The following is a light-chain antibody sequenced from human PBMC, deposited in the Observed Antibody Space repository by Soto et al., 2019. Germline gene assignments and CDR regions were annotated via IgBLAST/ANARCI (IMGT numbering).Light chain of an antibody. V-gene: IGKV3-11*01. CDR3: QQRSNWPPIT. CDR1: QSVSRY. Sequence: EILLTQSPATLSLSPGERATLACRTSQSVSRYLAWYQQKPGQATRLLIYEASKRATGIPARFSGSGSGTEFTLTISNLQPDDSAVYYCQQRSNWPPITFGQGTRLEIK. J-gene: IGKJ5*01. CDR2: EAS.